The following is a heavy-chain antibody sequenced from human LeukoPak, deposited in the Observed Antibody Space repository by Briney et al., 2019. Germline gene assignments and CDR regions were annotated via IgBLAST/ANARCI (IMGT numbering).Heavy chain of an antibody. J-gene: IGHJ5*02. CDR1: GYTFTSYY. D-gene: IGHD6-19*01. Sequence: ASVKVSCKASGYTFTSYYLHWVRQAPGEGLEGMGIINPSGGSTSYAQKFQGRVTMTRDMSTSTVYMELSSLRSEDMAVYYCARGLGYSSGWYGRWFDPWSQGTLVTVSS. CDR2: INPSGGST. V-gene: IGHV1-46*01. CDR3: ARGLGYSSGWYGRWFDP.